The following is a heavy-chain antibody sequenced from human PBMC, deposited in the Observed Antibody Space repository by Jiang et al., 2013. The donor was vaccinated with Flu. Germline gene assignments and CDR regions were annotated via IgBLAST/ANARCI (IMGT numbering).Heavy chain of an antibody. D-gene: IGHD4-17*01. J-gene: IGHJ4*02. CDR2: IYAGDSNT. V-gene: IGHV5-51*01. CDR1: GYSFTNYW. CDR3: ARARDGDFYFDY. Sequence: SGAEVKKPGESLKISCKGSGYSFTNYWIGWVRQMPGKGLEWMGIIYAGDSNTKYSPSFQGQVTISVDKSISTAYMQWTSLKTSDTAMYYCARARDGDFYFDYCGQGTLVTVSS.